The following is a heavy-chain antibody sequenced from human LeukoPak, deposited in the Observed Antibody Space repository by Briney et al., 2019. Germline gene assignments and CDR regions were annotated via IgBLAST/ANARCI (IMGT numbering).Heavy chain of an antibody. CDR1: GGTFSSSA. J-gene: IGHJ4*02. Sequence: ASVKVSCKTSGGTFSSSAVSWVRQAPGQGLEWMGGIIPMFATANYAQKFQGRVTITTDESTTTAYLEVSSLRSDDTAIYYCASAMVGVTYHDYWGQGTLVTVSS. V-gene: IGHV1-69*05. CDR2: IIPMFATA. CDR3: ASAMVGVTYHDY. D-gene: IGHD1-26*01.